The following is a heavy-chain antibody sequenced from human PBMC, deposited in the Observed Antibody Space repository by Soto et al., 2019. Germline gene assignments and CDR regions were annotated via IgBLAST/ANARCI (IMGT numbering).Heavy chain of an antibody. D-gene: IGHD2-15*01. J-gene: IGHJ4*02. CDR3: ARVQRDSDMGHFDY. CDR1: GASVGSDEYY. CDR2: IYHRGIT. V-gene: IGHV4-30-4*01. Sequence: SETLSLTCTVSGASVGSDEYYWSWVRQPPGEGLEYIAYIYHRGITDYNPTLKSRVSISVDTSKNHFSLSLTSVTAADTAVYYCARVQRDSDMGHFDYWSQGILVTVSS.